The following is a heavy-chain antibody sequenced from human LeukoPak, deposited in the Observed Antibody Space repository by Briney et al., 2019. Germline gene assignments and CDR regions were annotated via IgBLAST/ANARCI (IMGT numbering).Heavy chain of an antibody. V-gene: IGHV3-48*03. CDR2: IGSSGSTI. CDR3: ASSRDGYNWRDFAY. J-gene: IGHJ4*02. CDR1: GFTFSSYE. D-gene: IGHD5-24*01. Sequence: GGSLRLSCAASGFTFSSYEMNWVRQAPGKGLEWVSYIGSSGSTIYYADSVKGRFTISRDNAKNSLYLQMNSLRAEDTAVYHCASSRDGYNWRDFAYWGQGTLVTVSS.